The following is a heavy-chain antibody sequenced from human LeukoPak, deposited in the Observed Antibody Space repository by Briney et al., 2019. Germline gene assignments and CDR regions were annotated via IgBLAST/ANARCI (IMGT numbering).Heavy chain of an antibody. CDR3: ARGGRGYDFWSGYSNFDY. Sequence: ASVKVSCKASGYTFTSYGISWVRQAPGQGLEWMGWISVYNGNTNYAQKFQGRVTMTTDTSTSTAYMELRSLRSEDTAVYYCARGGRGYDFWSGYSNFDYWGQGTLVTVSS. D-gene: IGHD3-3*01. V-gene: IGHV1-18*01. CDR1: GYTFTSYG. CDR2: ISVYNGNT. J-gene: IGHJ4*02.